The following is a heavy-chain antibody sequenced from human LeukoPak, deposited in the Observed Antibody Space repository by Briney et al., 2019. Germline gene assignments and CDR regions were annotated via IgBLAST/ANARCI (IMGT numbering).Heavy chain of an antibody. J-gene: IGHJ4*02. D-gene: IGHD2-21*02. CDR1: GGSISSYY. V-gene: IGHV4-59*01. CDR2: IYYSGST. CDR3: ARAMMVTARYYFDY. Sequence: SETLSLTCTVSGGSISSYYWSWIRQPPGKGLEWIGYIYYSGSTNYNPSLKSRVTISVDTSKNQFSLKLSSATAADTAVYYCARAMMVTARYYFDYWGQGTLVTVSS.